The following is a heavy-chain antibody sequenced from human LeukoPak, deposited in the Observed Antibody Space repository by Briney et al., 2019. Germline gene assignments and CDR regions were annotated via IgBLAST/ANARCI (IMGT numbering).Heavy chain of an antibody. Sequence: SETLSLTCAVYGGSFSGYYWSWIRQPPGRGLEWIGEINHSGSTNYNPSLKSRVTISVDTSKNQFSLKLSSVTAADTAVYYCATLYDSSGYFHFWGQGTLVTVSS. D-gene: IGHD3-22*01. CDR1: GGSFSGYY. CDR3: ATLYDSSGYFHF. J-gene: IGHJ4*02. V-gene: IGHV4-34*01. CDR2: INHSGST.